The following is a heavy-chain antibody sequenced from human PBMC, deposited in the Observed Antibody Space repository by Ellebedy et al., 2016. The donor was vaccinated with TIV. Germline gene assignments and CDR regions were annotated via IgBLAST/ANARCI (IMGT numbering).Heavy chain of an antibody. CDR2: IYHSGST. V-gene: IGHV4-38-2*02. J-gene: IGHJ4*02. CDR1: GYSISSGYY. D-gene: IGHD3-16*01. CDR3: AGGSSPVSFDY. Sequence: GSLRLSXTVSGYSISSGYYWGWIRQPPGKGLEWIGSIYHSGSTYYNPSLKSRVTISVDTSKNQFSLKLSSVTAADTAVYYCAGGSSPVSFDYWGQGTLVTVSS.